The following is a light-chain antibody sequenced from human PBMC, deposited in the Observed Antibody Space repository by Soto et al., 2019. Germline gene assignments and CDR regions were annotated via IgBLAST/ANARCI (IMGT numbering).Light chain of an antibody. J-gene: IGKJ2*01. V-gene: IGKV3-15*01. CDR2: GAS. Sequence: EIVMTQSPATLSVSPGERATLSCRASQSVSSNLAWYQQKPGQAPRLLIYGASTRATGIPARFSGSGSGTEFTLTISSRQSEDVAVYYCQQDNNWPPYTFGQGTKLEIK. CDR3: QQDNNWPPYT. CDR1: QSVSSN.